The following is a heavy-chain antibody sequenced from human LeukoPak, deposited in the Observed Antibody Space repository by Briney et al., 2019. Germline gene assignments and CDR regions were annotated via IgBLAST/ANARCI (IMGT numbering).Heavy chain of an antibody. Sequence: SETLSLTCTVSGGSISSYYWNWIRQPPGKGLEWIGYIYYSGSTNYNPSLKSRVTISVDTSKNQFSLNLTSVTAADTAVYYCARAGPGYSYGYTPFSFDSWGQGTLVTVSS. V-gene: IGHV4-59*01. CDR3: ARAGPGYSYGYTPFSFDS. D-gene: IGHD5-18*01. J-gene: IGHJ4*02. CDR2: IYYSGST. CDR1: GGSISSYY.